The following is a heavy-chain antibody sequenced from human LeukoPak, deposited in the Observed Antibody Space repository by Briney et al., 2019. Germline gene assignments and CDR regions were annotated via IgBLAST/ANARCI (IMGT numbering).Heavy chain of an antibody. CDR1: GFTFSSFG. V-gene: IGHV3-30*02. CDR3: AKGVAVTGTPPDV. J-gene: IGHJ6*04. D-gene: IGHD6-19*01. CDR2: IWFDGSDK. Sequence: GGSLRLSCAASGFTFSSFGMHWVRQAPGKGLEWVAFIWFDGSDKYYADSVKGRFTISRDNSKNTLYLQMNSLRAEYTAVYYCAKGVAVTGTPPDVWGKGTTVTVSS.